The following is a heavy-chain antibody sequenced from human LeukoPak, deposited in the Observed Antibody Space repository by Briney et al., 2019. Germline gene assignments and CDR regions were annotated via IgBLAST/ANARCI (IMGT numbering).Heavy chain of an antibody. CDR3: ARRLSGMSTSPSDY. J-gene: IGHJ4*02. CDR2: IYPADSDT. Sequence: GESLKISCRGSGYAFATHWIGWVRQMPGKGLEWMGIIYPADSDTRYSPSFRGQVTMSADKSINTAYLHWSSLKASDTAIYYCARRLSGMSTSPSDYWGPGTLVTVSS. V-gene: IGHV5-51*01. CDR1: GYAFATHW. D-gene: IGHD5-24*01.